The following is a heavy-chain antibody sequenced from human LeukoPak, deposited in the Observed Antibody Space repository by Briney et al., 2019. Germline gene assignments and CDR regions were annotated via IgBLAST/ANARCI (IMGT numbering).Heavy chain of an antibody. D-gene: IGHD2-15*01. CDR2: IYYGGST. Sequence: PSETLSLTCTVSGGSISSYYWSWIRQPPGKGLEWIGYIYYGGSTNYNPSLKSRVTISVDTSKNQFSLKLSSVTAADTAVYYCARDRYCSGGSCYGVWGQGTLVTVSS. CDR1: GGSISSYY. J-gene: IGHJ4*02. CDR3: ARDRYCSGGSCYGV. V-gene: IGHV4-59*01.